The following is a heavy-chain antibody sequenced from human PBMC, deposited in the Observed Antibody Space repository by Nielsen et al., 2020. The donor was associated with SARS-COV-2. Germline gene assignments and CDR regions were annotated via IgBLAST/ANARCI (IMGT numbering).Heavy chain of an antibody. Sequence: SVKVSCKASGYTFISYGITWVRQAPGQGLEWMGWISAFNGNTNYAQKLQGRVTMTTDTSASTAYMELRGLRSDDTAVYYCARDHTMLRGRVLYFDLWGRGTLVTVSS. CDR2: ISAFNGNT. D-gene: IGHD3-10*01. CDR1: GYTFISYG. V-gene: IGHV1-18*04. CDR3: ARDHTMLRGRVLYFDL. J-gene: IGHJ2*01.